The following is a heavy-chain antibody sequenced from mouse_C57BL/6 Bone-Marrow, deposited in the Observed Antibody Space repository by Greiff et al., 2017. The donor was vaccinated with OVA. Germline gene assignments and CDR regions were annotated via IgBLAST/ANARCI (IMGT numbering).Heavy chain of an antibody. CDR3: ASPLITTVVPVAY. CDR2: IHPNSGST. CDR1: GYTFTSYW. J-gene: IGHJ3*01. Sequence: VQLQQPGAELVKPGASVKLSCKASGYTFTSYWMHWVKQRPGQGLEWIGMIHPNSGSTNYNEKFKSKATLTVDKSSSTAYMQLSSLTSEDSAVYYCASPLITTVVPVAYWGQGTLVTVSA. D-gene: IGHD1-1*01. V-gene: IGHV1-64*01.